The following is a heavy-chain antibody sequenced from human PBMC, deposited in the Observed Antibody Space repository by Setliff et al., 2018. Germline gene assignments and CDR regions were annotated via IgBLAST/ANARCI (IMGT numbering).Heavy chain of an antibody. Sequence: SETLSLTCNVYGGSFDTYYWSWIRQPPGKGLEWFGEINHSGSGDYNPSFKGRVTISVDTSKKQLSLTLTSVTAADTALYYCRQAVVGRDVFDIWGQGTVVT. D-gene: IGHD1-1*01. CDR2: INHSGSG. J-gene: IGHJ3*02. CDR3: RQAVVGRDVFDI. V-gene: IGHV4-34*01. CDR1: GGSFDTYY.